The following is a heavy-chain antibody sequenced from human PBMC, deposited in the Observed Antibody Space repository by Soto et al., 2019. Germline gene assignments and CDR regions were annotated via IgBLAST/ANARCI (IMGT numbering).Heavy chain of an antibody. CDR1: GGSISSYY. CDR2: IYYSGST. J-gene: IGHJ6*02. Sequence: SETLSLTCTVSGGSISSYYWSWIRQPPGKGLEWIGYIYYSGSTNYNPSLKSRVTISVDTSKNQFSLKLSSVTAADTAVYYCAREKDGSGSYYNANYYYAMDVWGQGTTVTVSS. CDR3: AREKDGSGSYYNANYYYAMDV. D-gene: IGHD3-10*01. V-gene: IGHV4-59*01.